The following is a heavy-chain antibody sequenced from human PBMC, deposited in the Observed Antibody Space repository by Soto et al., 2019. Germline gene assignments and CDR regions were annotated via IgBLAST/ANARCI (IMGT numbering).Heavy chain of an antibody. J-gene: IGHJ2*01. CDR2: IIPIYGTA. CDR1: GGTFSTYT. Sequence: QVQLVQSGAEVKKPGSSVKVSCKVSGGTFSTYTINWVRQATGQALEWMAGIIPIYGTANNAQKFQGRISVTMDASTTTAYMELRGLRSDDPAIYYCSRDRDGYNYRYFDLWGRGSLITVSS. V-gene: IGHV1-69*01. CDR3: SRDRDGYNYRYFDL. D-gene: IGHD5-12*01.